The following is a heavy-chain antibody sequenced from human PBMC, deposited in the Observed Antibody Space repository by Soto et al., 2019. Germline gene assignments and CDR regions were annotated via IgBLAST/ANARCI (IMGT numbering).Heavy chain of an antibody. D-gene: IGHD3-22*01. Sequence: QVQLQESGPGLVKPSQTLSLTCTVSGGSISSGGYYWSWIRQHPGKGLEWVADIFHSGNGYYNPSLKGRLSISADTSQHQSSLQLSSVAAADTAVSYWSRVLRSAYHDDLWGQGTQVTVSS. CDR1: GGSISSGGYY. CDR3: SRVLRSAYHDDL. V-gene: IGHV4-31*03. J-gene: IGHJ5*02. CDR2: IFHSGNG.